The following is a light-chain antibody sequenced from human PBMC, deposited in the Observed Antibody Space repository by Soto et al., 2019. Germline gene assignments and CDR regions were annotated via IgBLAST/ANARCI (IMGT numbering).Light chain of an antibody. CDR3: HQRHSWPRT. CDR2: STS. Sequence: EIDFTQSPSPLSSSPGEAATLSCRASQYVSTRLAWYQQKPGKAPKLLIYSTSNWHTGIPARFSGSGSGTDFTLTINSLPPEDFATYYCHQRHSWPRTFGQGTKVDI. CDR1: QYVSTR. J-gene: IGKJ1*01. V-gene: IGKV3-11*01.